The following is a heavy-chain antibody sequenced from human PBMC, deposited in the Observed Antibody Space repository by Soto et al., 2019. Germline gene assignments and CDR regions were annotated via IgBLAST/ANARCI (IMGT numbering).Heavy chain of an antibody. CDR3: ARGGSVVDIVLTQRPYNWFDP. D-gene: IGHD2-8*01. J-gene: IGHJ5*02. V-gene: IGHV4-59*01. CDR1: GGSISSYY. Sequence: SETLSLTCTVSGGSISSYYWSWIRQPPGKGLEWIGYIYYSGSTNYNPSLKSRVTISVDTSKNQFSLKLSSVTAADTAVYYCARGGSVVDIVLTQRPYNWFDPWGQGTLVTVSS. CDR2: IYYSGST.